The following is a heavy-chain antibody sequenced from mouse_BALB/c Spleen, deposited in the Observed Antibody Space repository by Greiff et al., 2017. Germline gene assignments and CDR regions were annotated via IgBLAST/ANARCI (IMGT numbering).Heavy chain of an antibody. J-gene: IGHJ1*01. CDR1: GYSITSDYA. CDR3: ATTAPGYFDV. D-gene: IGHD1-2*01. CDR2: ISYSGST. Sequence: EVKLMESGPGLVKPSQSLSLTCTVTGYSITSDYAWNWIRQFPGNKLEWMGYISYSGSTSYNPSLKSRISITRDTSKNQFFLQLNSVTTEDTATYYCATTAPGYFDVWGAGTTVTVSS. V-gene: IGHV3-2*02.